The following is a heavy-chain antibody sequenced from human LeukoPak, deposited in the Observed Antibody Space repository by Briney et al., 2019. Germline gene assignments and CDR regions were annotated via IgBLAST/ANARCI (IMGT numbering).Heavy chain of an antibody. CDR2: IYYSGST. V-gene: IGHV4-39*07. CDR1: GGSISSSSYY. D-gene: IGHD1-26*01. J-gene: IGHJ4*02. CDR3: ARGSRKRSGSYPL. Sequence: PSETLSLTCTVSGGSISSSSYYWGWIRQPPGKGLEWIGSIYYSGSTYYNPSLKSRVTISVDTSKNQFSLKLSSVTAADTAVYYCARGSRKRSGSYPLWGQGTLVTVSS.